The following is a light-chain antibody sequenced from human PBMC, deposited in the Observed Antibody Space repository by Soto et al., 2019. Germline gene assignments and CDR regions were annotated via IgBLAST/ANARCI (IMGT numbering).Light chain of an antibody. J-gene: IGKJ4*01. Sequence: EIVMTQSPATLSVSPGERATLSCRASQSVYINLAWYQQKPGQAPRLLIYHASTRATCIPARFSGSGSGTEFTLIISSLQSEDFAVYYCQQYDKWPLTFGGGTKVEIK. V-gene: IGKV3-15*01. CDR2: HAS. CDR1: QSVYIN. CDR3: QQYDKWPLT.